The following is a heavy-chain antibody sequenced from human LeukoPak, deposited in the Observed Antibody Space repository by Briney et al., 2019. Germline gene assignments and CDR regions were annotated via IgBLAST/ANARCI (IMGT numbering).Heavy chain of an antibody. CDR1: GFTFSSYG. Sequence: GRSLRLSCAASGFTFSSYGMHWVRQAPGKGLEWVAVISYDGINKFYVDPVKGRFTISRDNSKNTLYLQMNSLRAEDTAVYYCASPAVWGELSLRYWGQGTLVTVSS. CDR3: ASPAVWGELSLRY. J-gene: IGHJ4*02. D-gene: IGHD3-16*02. V-gene: IGHV3-30*03. CDR2: ISYDGINK.